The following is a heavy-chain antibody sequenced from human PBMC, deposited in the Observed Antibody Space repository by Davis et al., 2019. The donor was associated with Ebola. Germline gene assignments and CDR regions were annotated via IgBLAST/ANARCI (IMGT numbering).Heavy chain of an antibody. CDR2: ISSTSIYI. D-gene: IGHD1-26*01. Sequence: GESLKISCAASGFTFSSYSMNWVRQAPGKGLEWLSSISSTSIYIYYADSVKGRFTISRDNAKNTLYLQMNNLRVEDTAVYYCATLPGYYWGQGTLVTVSS. V-gene: IGHV3-21*01. J-gene: IGHJ4*02. CDR1: GFTFSSYS. CDR3: ATLPGYY.